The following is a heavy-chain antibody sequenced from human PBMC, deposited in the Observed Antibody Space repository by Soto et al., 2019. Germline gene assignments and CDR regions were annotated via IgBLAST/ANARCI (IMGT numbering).Heavy chain of an antibody. CDR3: ARVGIAAAGTYDY. Sequence: QVQLQQWGAGLLKPSETLSLTCAVYGGSFSGYYWSWIRQPPGKGLEWIGEINPSGSTNYNPSLKSRVTIAVDTSKNQFSLKLSSVTAADTAVYYCARVGIAAAGTYDYWGQGTLVTVSS. J-gene: IGHJ4*02. CDR1: GGSFSGYY. V-gene: IGHV4-34*01. CDR2: INPSGST. D-gene: IGHD6-13*01.